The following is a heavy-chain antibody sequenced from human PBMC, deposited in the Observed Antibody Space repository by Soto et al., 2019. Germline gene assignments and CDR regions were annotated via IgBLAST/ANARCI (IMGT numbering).Heavy chain of an antibody. Sequence: ASVKVSCKASGYTFTSRDINWVRQATGQGLEWMGWLNPYNGKTAYAQRFQGRVTMTWNATTGTVYLELSSLRSEDTAMYYCARVSSIAARRSFDSWGQGTLVTVSS. CDR3: ARVSSIAARRSFDS. V-gene: IGHV1-8*01. CDR2: LNPYNGKT. D-gene: IGHD6-6*01. J-gene: IGHJ4*02. CDR1: GYTFTSRD.